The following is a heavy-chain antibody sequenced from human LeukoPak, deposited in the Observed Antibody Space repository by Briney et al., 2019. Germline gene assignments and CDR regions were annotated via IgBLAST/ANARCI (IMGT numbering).Heavy chain of an antibody. CDR1: RYTFTSYY. J-gene: IGHJ4*02. CDR3: ARVPRNFDWLLAVDY. D-gene: IGHD3-9*01. CDR2: INPSGGST. V-gene: IGHV1-46*01. Sequence: ASVKVSCKASRYTFTSYYMHWVRQAPGQGLEWMGIINPSGGSTSYAQKFQGRVTMTRDTSTSTVYMELSSLRSEDTAVYYCARVPRNFDWLLAVDYWGQGTLVTVSS.